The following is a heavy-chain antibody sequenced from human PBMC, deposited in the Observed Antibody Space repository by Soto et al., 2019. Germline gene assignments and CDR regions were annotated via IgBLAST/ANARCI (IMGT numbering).Heavy chain of an antibody. CDR2: ISSSSSTI. V-gene: IGHV3-48*01. CDR1: GFTFSSYS. J-gene: IGHJ4*02. Sequence: GGSLRLSCAASGFTFSSYSMNWVRQAPGKGLEWVSYISSSSSTIYYADSVKGRFTISRDNAKNSLYLQMNSLRAEDTAVYYCARDLLDYGDYRDPFDYWGQGTLVTVSS. D-gene: IGHD4-17*01. CDR3: ARDLLDYGDYRDPFDY.